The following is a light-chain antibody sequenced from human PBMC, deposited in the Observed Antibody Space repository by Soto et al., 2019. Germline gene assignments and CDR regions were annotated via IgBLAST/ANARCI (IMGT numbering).Light chain of an antibody. CDR3: EQYGSSPRT. CDR2: GIS. Sequence: VLTQSPGTLSLSPGERATLSCRASQSVSSNYFAWYQQKPGQAPRLLIYGISRRATGIQDRFSGSGSGTDFTLTISGLEPEDFAVYYCEQYGSSPRTFGQGTKVDI. J-gene: IGKJ1*01. CDR1: QSVSSNY. V-gene: IGKV3-20*01.